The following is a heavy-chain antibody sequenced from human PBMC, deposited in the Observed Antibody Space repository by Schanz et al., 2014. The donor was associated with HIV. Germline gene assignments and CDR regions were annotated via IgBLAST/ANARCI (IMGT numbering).Heavy chain of an antibody. CDR2: INPRDGST. J-gene: IGHJ4*02. CDR3: ARGAAEMATMTPWRY. CDR1: GYTFTSSY. Sequence: QEQLVQSGAEVKKPGASVKVSCKAFGYTFTSSYMHWVRLAPGQGLEWMGIINPRDGSTLYAQKFQNRVSMTGDTSTSTVYMEVSSLRSEDTAVYYCARGAAEMATMTPWRYWGQGTLVTVSS. V-gene: IGHV1-46*01. D-gene: IGHD5-12*01.